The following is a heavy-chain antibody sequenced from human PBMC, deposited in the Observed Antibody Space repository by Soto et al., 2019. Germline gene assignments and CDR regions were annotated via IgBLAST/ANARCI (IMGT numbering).Heavy chain of an antibody. V-gene: IGHV2-70*01. J-gene: IGHJ3*02. Sequence: SGPTLVNPTQTLTLTCTFSGFSLSTSGMCVSWIRQPPGRALEWLALIDWDDDKYYSTSLKTRLTISKDTSKNQVVLTMTNMDPVDTATYYCARIRDYYDSSGYRVLGAFEIWGQGTMVTVSS. CDR1: GFSLSTSGMC. CDR2: IDWDDDK. CDR3: ARIRDYYDSSGYRVLGAFEI. D-gene: IGHD3-22*01.